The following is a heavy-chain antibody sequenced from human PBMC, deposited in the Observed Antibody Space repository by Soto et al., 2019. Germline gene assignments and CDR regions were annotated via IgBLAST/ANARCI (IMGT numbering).Heavy chain of an antibody. J-gene: IGHJ6*02. Sequence: ASVKVSCKASGYTFTSYYMHWVRQAPGQGLEWMGIINPSGGSTSYAQKFQGRVTMTRDTSTSTVYMELSSLRSEDTAVYYCAREYCGGDCHLRIGYYYGVDVWGQGTTVTVSS. V-gene: IGHV1-46*01. D-gene: IGHD2-21*02. CDR2: INPSGGST. CDR1: GYTFTSYY. CDR3: AREYCGGDCHLRIGYYYGVDV.